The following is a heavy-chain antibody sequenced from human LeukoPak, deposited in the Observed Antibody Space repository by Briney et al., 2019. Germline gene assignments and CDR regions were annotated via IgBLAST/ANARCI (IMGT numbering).Heavy chain of an antibody. J-gene: IGHJ4*02. CDR1: GFTFSNAW. Sequence: GGSLRLSCAASGFTFSNAWMSWVRQAPGKGLEWVAYIASDGNYRDYVDSVRGRFTVSRDNSKNTLYLQMDSLRAEDTAVYYCANLPYNWNEYFDDYWGQGTLVTVSS. CDR3: ANLPYNWNEYFDDY. D-gene: IGHD1-1*01. CDR2: IASDGNYR. V-gene: IGHV3-30*02.